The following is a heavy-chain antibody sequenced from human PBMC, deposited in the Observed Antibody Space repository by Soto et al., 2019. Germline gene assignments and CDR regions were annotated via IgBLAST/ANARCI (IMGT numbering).Heavy chain of an antibody. CDR2: IYYSGST. CDR1: GGSIISYY. CDR3: ARDGYSAEYFQH. V-gene: IGHV4-59*01. D-gene: IGHD5-18*01. Sequence: SETLSLTCTVSGGSIISYYWSWILQPPGKGLEWIGYIYYSGSTNYNPSLKSRVTISVDTSKNQFSLKLSSVTAADTAVYYCARDGYSAEYFQHWGQGTLVTVSS. J-gene: IGHJ1*01.